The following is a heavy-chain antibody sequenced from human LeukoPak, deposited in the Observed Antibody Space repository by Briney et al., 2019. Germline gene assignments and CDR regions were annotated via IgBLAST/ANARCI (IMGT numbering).Heavy chain of an antibody. CDR2: IRYDGSNK. Sequence: GGSLRLSCTTSGFTFTDYWMTWVRQAPGKGLEWVAFIRYDGSNKYYADSVKGRFTISRDNSKNTLYLQMNSLRAEDTAVYYCAKVIPPPHGPGPFDYWGQGTLVTVSS. CDR1: GFTFTDYW. J-gene: IGHJ4*02. CDR3: AKVIPPPHGPGPFDY. V-gene: IGHV3-30*02. D-gene: IGHD2-21*01.